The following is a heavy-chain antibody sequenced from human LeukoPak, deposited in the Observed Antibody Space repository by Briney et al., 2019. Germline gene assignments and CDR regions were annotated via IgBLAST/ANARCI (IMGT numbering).Heavy chain of an antibody. J-gene: IGHJ4*02. D-gene: IGHD3-22*01. CDR2: TWYDGSNK. CDR1: GFRFNNYG. CDR3: VKDEVYLDSGGYPTPDTTLDY. V-gene: IGHV3-33*06. Sequence: GGSLRLSCAASGFRFNNYGIHWVRQAPGKGLDWVAVTWYDGSNKYYADSVRDRFTVSRDNSKNTVYLQMNSLRVEDTAVYYCVKDEVYLDSGGYPTPDTTLDYWGQGTLVTVSS.